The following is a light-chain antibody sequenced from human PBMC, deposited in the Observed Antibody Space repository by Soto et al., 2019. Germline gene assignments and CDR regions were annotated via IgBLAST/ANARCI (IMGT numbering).Light chain of an antibody. V-gene: IGLV2-8*01. Sequence: QSVLTQPPSASGSPGQSVTISCTGTSGDVGYYNYVSWYQQHPGKAPKLIIYEVNKRPSGVPDRFSGSKSGNTASLTVSGLQAEDEAEYYCASYAVGINVVFGGGTQLTVL. CDR3: ASYAVGINVV. CDR1: SGDVGYYNY. CDR2: EVN. J-gene: IGLJ2*01.